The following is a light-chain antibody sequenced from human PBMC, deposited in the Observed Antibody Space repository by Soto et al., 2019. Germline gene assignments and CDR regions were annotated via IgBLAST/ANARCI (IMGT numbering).Light chain of an antibody. CDR1: QGISDW. J-gene: IGKJ4*01. Sequence: DIQMTQSPCAGSASAGEGGTITCLASQGISDWLAWYQQKPGKAPKLLIYAASSLQSGVPSRFSGSGSGKDFTLTISSLQPEDLATYYCQQASSFPLTFGGGTKVDIK. CDR2: AAS. CDR3: QQASSFPLT. V-gene: IGKV1D-12*01.